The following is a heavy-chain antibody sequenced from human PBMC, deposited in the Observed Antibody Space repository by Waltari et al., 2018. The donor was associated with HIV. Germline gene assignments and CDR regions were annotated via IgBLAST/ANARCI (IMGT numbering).Heavy chain of an antibody. CDR3: AREKYSSILYYYGMDV. D-gene: IGHD6-13*01. CDR1: GYTFTGYY. Sequence: QVQLVQSGAEVKKPGASVKVSCKASGYTFTGYYMHWVRQAPGQGLEWRGWINPNSGGTNYAQKLQGRVTMTRDTSIDTAYMELSRLRSDDTAVYYCAREKYSSILYYYGMDVWGQGTSVTVSS. V-gene: IGHV1-2*02. CDR2: INPNSGGT. J-gene: IGHJ6*02.